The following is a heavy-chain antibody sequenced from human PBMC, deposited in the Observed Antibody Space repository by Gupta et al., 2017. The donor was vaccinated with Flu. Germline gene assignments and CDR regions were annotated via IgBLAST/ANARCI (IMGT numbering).Heavy chain of an antibody. CDR2: TYNRGRT. CDR3: GRITCNRFS. CDR1: GGPIFAASSSNSYY. D-gene: IGHD2-2*01. J-gene: IGHJ4*02. V-gene: IGHV4-39*02. Sequence: QLHLQESCPRLVQPSEPLSLTCTVSGGPIFAASSSNSYYWALLRQPLGKGMEWIASTYNRGRTESNPTLKSRGTIAAKKCKNHFYLKVNTDVDADTAVYDGGRITCNRFSWGQGTLVPVSS.